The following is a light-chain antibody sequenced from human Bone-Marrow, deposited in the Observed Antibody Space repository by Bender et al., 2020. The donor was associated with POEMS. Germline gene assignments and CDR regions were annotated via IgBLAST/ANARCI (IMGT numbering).Light chain of an antibody. CDR2: YDS. CDR3: QVWDSYSDQVV. CDR1: KLEVRS. V-gene: IGLV3-21*04. Sequence: SYVLTQPPSLSVAPGETARISCGGDKLEVRSLHWYQQKPGQAPVVVIYYDSDRPSGIPERFSGSSSGDTATLTIRRVEAGDEADYYCQVWDSYSDQVVFGGGTKLTVL. J-gene: IGLJ2*01.